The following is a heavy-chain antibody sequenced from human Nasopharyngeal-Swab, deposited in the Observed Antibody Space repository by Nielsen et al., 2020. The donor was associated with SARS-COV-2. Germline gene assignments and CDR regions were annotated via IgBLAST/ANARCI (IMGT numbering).Heavy chain of an antibody. Sequence: QTLSLTCAVYGGSFSGYYWSWIRQPPGKGLEWIGEINHSGSTNYNPSLKSRVTISVDTSKNQFSLKLSSVTAADTAVYYCARGPVDVLLWCGELFHSHSMDVWGQGTTVTVSS. V-gene: IGHV4-34*01. J-gene: IGHJ6*02. CDR3: ARGPVDVLLWCGELFHSHSMDV. CDR1: GGSFSGYY. CDR2: INHSGST. D-gene: IGHD3-10*01.